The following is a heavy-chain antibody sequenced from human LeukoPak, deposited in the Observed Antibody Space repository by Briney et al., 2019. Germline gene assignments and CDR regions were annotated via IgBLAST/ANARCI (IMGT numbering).Heavy chain of an antibody. CDR3: ARANNWNSFDY. Sequence: GGSLRLSCAASGFTVSSNYMSWVRQVPGKGLEWVSIIYSGGSTYYADSVKGRFTISRDDSRNTLYLQMNSLRAEDTAVCFCARANNWNSFDYWGQGTLVTVSS. J-gene: IGHJ4*02. CDR1: GFTVSSNY. CDR2: IYSGGST. V-gene: IGHV3-66*01. D-gene: IGHD1-7*01.